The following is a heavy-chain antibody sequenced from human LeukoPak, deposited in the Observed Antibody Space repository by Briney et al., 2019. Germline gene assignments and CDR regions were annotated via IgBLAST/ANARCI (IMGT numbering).Heavy chain of an antibody. V-gene: IGHV3-15*01. CDR1: GFTFSNAW. D-gene: IGHD3-10*01. Sequence: TGGSLRLSCAASGFTFSNAWMSWVRQAPGKGLEWVGRIKSKTDGGTTDYAAPVKGRFTISRDDSKNTLYLQMNSLKTEDTAVYYCTTDPCYYGSGSVYFDYWGQGTLVTVSS. CDR2: IKSKTDGGTT. CDR3: TTDPCYYGSGSVYFDY. J-gene: IGHJ4*02.